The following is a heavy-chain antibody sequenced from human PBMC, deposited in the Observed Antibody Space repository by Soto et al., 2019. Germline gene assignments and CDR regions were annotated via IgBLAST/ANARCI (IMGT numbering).Heavy chain of an antibody. CDR1: GFTFSTYS. J-gene: IGHJ4*02. Sequence: GGSLRLSCAASGFTFSTYSMNWVRQAPGKGLEWVSSISSSSTIYYADSVKGRFTLSRDNSKNTVFLEMNSLRAEDTAVYFCARRTQLWSPIDYWGQGTLVTVSS. CDR3: ARRTQLWSPIDY. V-gene: IGHV3-48*01. D-gene: IGHD5-18*01. CDR2: ISSSSTI.